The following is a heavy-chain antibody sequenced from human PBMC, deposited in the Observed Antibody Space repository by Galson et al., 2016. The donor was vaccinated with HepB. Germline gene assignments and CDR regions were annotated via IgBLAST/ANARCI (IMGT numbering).Heavy chain of an antibody. D-gene: IGHD3-10*01. Sequence: SVKVSCKASGGTSSSYAINWMRQAPGQGLEWMGGIIPMFGRANYAQRFPGKVTITADESTGTAYMEMSSLRSDDTAVYYCARVDYYGSGTHYYFDYWGQGTLVTVSS. CDR1: GGTSSSYA. CDR2: IIPMFGRA. V-gene: IGHV1-69*13. CDR3: ARVDYYGSGTHYYFDY. J-gene: IGHJ4*02.